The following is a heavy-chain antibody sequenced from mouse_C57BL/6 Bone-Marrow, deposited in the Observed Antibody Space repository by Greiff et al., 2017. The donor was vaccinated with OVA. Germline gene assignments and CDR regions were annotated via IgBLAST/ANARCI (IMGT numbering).Heavy chain of an antibody. V-gene: IGHV5-6*01. CDR3: ARLPFFDY. Sequence: EVQGVESGGDLVKPGGSLKLSCAASGFTFSSYGMSWVRQTPDKRLEWVATISSGGSYTYYPDSVKGRFTISRDNAKNTLYLQMSSLKSEDTAMYYCARLPFFDYWGQGTTLTVSS. CDR1: GFTFSSYG. CDR2: ISSGGSYT. J-gene: IGHJ2*01.